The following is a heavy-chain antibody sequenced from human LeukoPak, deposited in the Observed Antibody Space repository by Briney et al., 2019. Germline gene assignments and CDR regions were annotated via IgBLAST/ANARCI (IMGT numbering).Heavy chain of an antibody. CDR1: GFTFSSYG. J-gene: IGHJ4*02. D-gene: IGHD3-10*01. CDR3: ARGGRGAWPADY. Sequence: GGSLRLSCAASGFTFSSYGMHWVRQAPGKGLEWVAVIWYDGSNKYYADSVKGRFTISRDNSKNTLYLQMNSLRAEDTAVYYCARGGRGAWPADYWGQGTLVTVSS. CDR2: IWYDGSNK. V-gene: IGHV3-33*01.